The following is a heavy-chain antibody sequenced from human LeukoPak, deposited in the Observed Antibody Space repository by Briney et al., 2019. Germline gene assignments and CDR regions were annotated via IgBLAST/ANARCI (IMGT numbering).Heavy chain of an antibody. CDR1: GGSFSGYY. Sequence: KPSETLSLTCAVYGGSFSGYYWSWIRQPRGKGLEWIGEINHSGSTNYNPSLKSRVTISVDTSKNQFSLKLSSVTAADTAVYYCARGRLELRSYYYYYYMDVWGKGTTVTVSS. CDR3: ARGRLELRSYYYYYYMDV. CDR2: INHSGST. J-gene: IGHJ6*03. D-gene: IGHD1-7*01. V-gene: IGHV4-34*01.